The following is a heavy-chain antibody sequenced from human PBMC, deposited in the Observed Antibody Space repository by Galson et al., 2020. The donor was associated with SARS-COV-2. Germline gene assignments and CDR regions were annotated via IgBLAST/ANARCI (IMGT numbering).Heavy chain of an antibody. J-gene: IGHJ4*02. Sequence: GGSLRLSCAASGFTFSSFGMHWVRQAPGKGLEWVTIVWRDGDKKYYADSVKGRFTISKDNSKNTVYLQMNSLRADDTGVYYCVRNYDSSVGTLDYWGQGTLGTVSS. D-gene: IGHD3-22*01. V-gene: IGHV3-33*01. CDR3: VRNYDSSVGTLDY. CDR1: GFTFSSFG. CDR2: VWRDGDKK.